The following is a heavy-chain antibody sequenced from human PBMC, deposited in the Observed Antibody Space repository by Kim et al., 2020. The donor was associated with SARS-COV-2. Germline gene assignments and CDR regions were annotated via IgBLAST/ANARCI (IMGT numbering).Heavy chain of an antibody. CDR2: RGST. CDR3: ARLDYFDY. J-gene: IGHJ4*02. Sequence: RGSTNDNPSLKSRVTISVDTSKNQFSLKLSSVTAADTAVYYCARLDYFDYWGQGTLVTVSS. V-gene: IGHV4-34*01.